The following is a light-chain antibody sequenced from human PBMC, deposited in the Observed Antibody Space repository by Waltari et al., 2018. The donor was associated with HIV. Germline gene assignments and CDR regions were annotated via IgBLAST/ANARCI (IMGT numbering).Light chain of an antibody. V-gene: IGLV2-8*01. CDR2: EVT. CDR1: NSDISDYNY. Sequence: QSALTQSPSVSGSPGQSVNISCSGANSDISDYNYVSWYQQHSDRPPKLIIFEVTKRPSGVSDRFSGSKSGNTASLFVSGLQPEDEATYFCSSFAGTHKLFGGGTKLTVL. CDR3: SSFAGTHKL. J-gene: IGLJ2*01.